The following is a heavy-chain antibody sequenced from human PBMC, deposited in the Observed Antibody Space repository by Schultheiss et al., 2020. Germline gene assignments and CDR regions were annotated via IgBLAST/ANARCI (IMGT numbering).Heavy chain of an antibody. Sequence: GESLKISCAASGFTFSSYAMSWVRQAPGKGLEWVSAISGSGGSTYYADSVKGRFTISRDNSKNTLYLQMNSLRAEDTAVYYCAKDAKSSGYFDYWGQGTLVTVSS. V-gene: IGHV3-23*01. CDR3: AKDAKSSGYFDY. CDR2: ISGSGGST. J-gene: IGHJ4*02. D-gene: IGHD6-19*01. CDR1: GFTFSSYA.